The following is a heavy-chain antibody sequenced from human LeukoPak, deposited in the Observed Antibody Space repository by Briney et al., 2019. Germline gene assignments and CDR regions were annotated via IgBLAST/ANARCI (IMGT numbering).Heavy chain of an antibody. V-gene: IGHV1-8*01. CDR1: GYTFTSYD. D-gene: IGHD6-6*01. CDR3: ARGRIAARRSGNWFDP. CDR2: MNPNSGNT. Sequence: ASVKVSCKASGYTFTSYDINWVRQATGQGLEWMGWMNPNSGNTGYAQKFQGRVTMTRNTSISTAYMELSSLRSEDTAVYYCARGRIAARRSGNWFDPRGQGTLVTVSS. J-gene: IGHJ5*02.